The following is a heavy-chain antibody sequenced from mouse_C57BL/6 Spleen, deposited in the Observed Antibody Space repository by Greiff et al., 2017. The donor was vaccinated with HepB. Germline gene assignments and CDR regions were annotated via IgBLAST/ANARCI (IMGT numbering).Heavy chain of an antibody. CDR1: GYTFTSYW. CDR3: ARREDYDDVGWFAY. V-gene: IGHV1-69*01. CDR2: IDPSDSYT. J-gene: IGHJ3*01. Sequence: QVQLQQPGAELVMPGASVKLSCKASGYTFTSYWMHWVKQRPGQGLEWIGEIDPSDSYTNYNQKFKGKSTLTVDKSSSTAYMQLSSLTSEDSAVYYCARREDYDDVGWFAYWGQGTLVTVSA. D-gene: IGHD2-4*01.